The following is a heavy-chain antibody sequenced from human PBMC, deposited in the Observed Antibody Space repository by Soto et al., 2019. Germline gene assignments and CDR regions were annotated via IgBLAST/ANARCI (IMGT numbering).Heavy chain of an antibody. CDR2: INPNDGGT. CDR3: AREGRWFDP. J-gene: IGHJ5*02. CDR1: GYTFSNYF. V-gene: IGHV1-2*02. Sequence: ASVKVSCKPSGYTFSNYFIQWLRQAPGQGLEWMGWINPNDGGTNYAQKFQGRVAVTSDTSISTAYMELYSLTSDDTAVYYCAREGRWFDPWGQGTLVTVSS.